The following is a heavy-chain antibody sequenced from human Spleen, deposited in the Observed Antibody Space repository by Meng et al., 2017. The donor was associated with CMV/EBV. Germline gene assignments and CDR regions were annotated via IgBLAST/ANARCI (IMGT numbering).Heavy chain of an antibody. V-gene: IGHV4-39*07. CDR1: GGSITTSTYY. J-gene: IGHJ4*02. Sequence: ESLKISCTVSGGSITTSTYYWGWIRQPPGKGLEWIGSIYFTGNTHYNPSLKSRVTISIDTSKNQFSLKLSSATAADTAVYYCARDDYYYCDYWGQGTLVTVSS. CDR2: IYFTGNT. CDR3: ARDDYYYCDY. D-gene: IGHD4/OR15-4a*01.